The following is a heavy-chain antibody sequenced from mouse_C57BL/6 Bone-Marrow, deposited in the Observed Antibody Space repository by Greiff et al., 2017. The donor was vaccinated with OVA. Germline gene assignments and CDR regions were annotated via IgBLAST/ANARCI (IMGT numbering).Heavy chain of an antibody. V-gene: IGHV1-76*01. J-gene: IGHJ1*03. CDR1: GYTFTDYY. D-gene: IGHD2-3*01. CDR2: IYPGSGNT. CDR3: ARWLLRVFDV. Sequence: VQLQQSGAELVRPGASVKLSCKASGYTFTDYYINWVKQRPGQGLEWIARIYPGSGNTYYNEKFKGKATLTAEKSSSTAYMQLSSLTSEDSAVYFCARWLLRVFDVWGTGTTVTVSS.